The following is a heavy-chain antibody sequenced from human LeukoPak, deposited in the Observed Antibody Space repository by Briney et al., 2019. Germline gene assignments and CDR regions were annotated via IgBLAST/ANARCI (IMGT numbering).Heavy chain of an antibody. J-gene: IGHJ5*02. V-gene: IGHV3-23*01. CDR3: AKSKYYDFWSGYSLFDP. CDR2: ISGSGGST. Sequence: GGSLRLSCAASGFTFSSYAMSWVRQAPGKGLEWVSAISGSGGSTYYADSVKGRFTISRDNSKNTLYLQMNSLRAEDTAVYYCAKSKYYDFWSGYSLFDPWGQGTLVTVSS. D-gene: IGHD3-3*01. CDR1: GFTFSSYA.